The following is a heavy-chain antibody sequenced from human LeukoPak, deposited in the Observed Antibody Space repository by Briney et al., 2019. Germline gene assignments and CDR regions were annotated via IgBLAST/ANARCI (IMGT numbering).Heavy chain of an antibody. CDR2: IKSRVDGGTA. J-gene: IGHJ4*02. Sequence: GGSLRLSCVASGFTLSNAGMSWVRQAPGKGLEWVGRIKSRVDGGTAEYAARVEGRFTISRDDSRNTLSLQMNSLQTEDTAVYYCTTQSPYWGQGTLVTVSS. CDR3: TTQSPY. CDR1: GFTLSNAG. V-gene: IGHV3-15*01.